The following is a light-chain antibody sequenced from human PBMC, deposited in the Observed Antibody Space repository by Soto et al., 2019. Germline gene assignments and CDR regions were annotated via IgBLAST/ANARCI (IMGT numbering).Light chain of an antibody. Sequence: QSVLTQPPSVSGAPGQRVTISCTGNSSNIGAGHDVHWYQQPPGTAPKLLIFRNNNRASGVPGRFSGARSGTSASLAITGLQTGDEADYYCQSFDSNLSGWVFGGVTKLTVL. V-gene: IGLV1-40*01. J-gene: IGLJ3*02. CDR3: QSFDSNLSGWV. CDR2: RNN. CDR1: SSNIGAGHD.